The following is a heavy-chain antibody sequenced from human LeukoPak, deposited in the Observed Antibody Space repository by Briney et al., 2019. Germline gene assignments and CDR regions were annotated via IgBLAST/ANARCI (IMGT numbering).Heavy chain of an antibody. D-gene: IGHD3-16*02. Sequence: GGSLRLSCAASGFTFSSYAMSWVRQAPGKGLEWVSAISGSGGSTYYADPVKGRLTISRDNSKNTLYLQMNSLRAEDTAVYYCAKDLTYYDYVWGSYRKGGPGYYFDYWGQGTLVTVSS. CDR3: AKDLTYYDYVWGSYRKGGPGYYFDY. CDR2: ISGSGGST. J-gene: IGHJ4*02. CDR1: GFTFSSYA. V-gene: IGHV3-23*01.